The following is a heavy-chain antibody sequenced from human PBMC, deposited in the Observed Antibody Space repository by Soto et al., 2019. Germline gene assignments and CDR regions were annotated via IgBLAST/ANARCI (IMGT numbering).Heavy chain of an antibody. CDR3: ARDGFGECGYFDY. CDR2: IWYDGSNK. Sequence: ESGGGVVQPGRSLRLSCAASGFTFSSYGMHWVRQAPGKGLEWVAVIWYDGSNKYYADSVKGRFTISRDNSKNTLYLEMNSLRAEDTAVYYCARDGFGECGYFDYWGQGTLVSVSS. CDR1: GFTFSSYG. D-gene: IGHD3-10*01. J-gene: IGHJ4*02. V-gene: IGHV3-33*01.